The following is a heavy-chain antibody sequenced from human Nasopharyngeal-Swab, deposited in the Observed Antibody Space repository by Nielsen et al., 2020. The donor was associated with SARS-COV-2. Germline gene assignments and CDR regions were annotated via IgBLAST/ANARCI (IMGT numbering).Heavy chain of an antibody. CDR3: AISIFGVAQNYFDY. V-gene: IGHV3-23*01. CDR2: ISGSGGST. Sequence: GVLKISCAASGFTFSSYAMSWVRQAPGKGLEWVSAISGSGGSTYYADSVKGRFTISRDNSKNTLYLQMNSLRAEDTAVYYCAISIFGVAQNYFDYWGQGTLVTVSS. J-gene: IGHJ4*02. CDR1: GFTFSSYA. D-gene: IGHD3-3*01.